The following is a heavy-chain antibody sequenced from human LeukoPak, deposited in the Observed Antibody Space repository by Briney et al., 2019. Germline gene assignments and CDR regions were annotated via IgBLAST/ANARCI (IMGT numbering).Heavy chain of an antibody. CDR1: GGSFSGYY. Sequence: PSETLSLTCAVYGGSFSGYYWSWIRQPPWKGLEWIGEINHSGSTNYNPSLKSRVTISVDTSKNQFSLKLSSVTAADTAVYYCASDIAVAGTAVFDIWGQGTMVTVSS. CDR2: INHSGST. J-gene: IGHJ3*02. V-gene: IGHV4-34*01. CDR3: ASDIAVAGTAVFDI. D-gene: IGHD6-19*01.